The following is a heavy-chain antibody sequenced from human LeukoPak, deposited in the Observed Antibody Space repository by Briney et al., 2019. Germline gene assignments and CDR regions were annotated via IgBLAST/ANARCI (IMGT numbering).Heavy chain of an antibody. CDR3: AREGYSAYGLDY. CDR1: GFIFSSYN. J-gene: IGHJ4*02. V-gene: IGHV3-21*01. D-gene: IGHD5-12*01. CDR2: ISSSSTYI. Sequence: GGSLRLSCVASGFIFSSYNINWVRQAPGKGLEWVSSISSSSTYISYADSVKGRFTISRDNAKNSLDLQMDSLRVEDTAVYYCAREGYSAYGLDYWGQGTLVTVSS.